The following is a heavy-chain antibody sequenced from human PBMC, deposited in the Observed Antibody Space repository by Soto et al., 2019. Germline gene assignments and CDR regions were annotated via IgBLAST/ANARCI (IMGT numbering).Heavy chain of an antibody. CDR3: ARPQTRGGRSNSYGYPVIDY. J-gene: IGHJ4*02. D-gene: IGHD5-18*01. CDR2: IYPGDSDT. V-gene: IGHV5-51*01. Sequence: PGESLKISCKGSGYSFTSYWIGWVRQMPGKGLEWMGIIYPGDSDTRYSPSFQGQVTISADKSISTAYLQWSSLKASDTAMYYCARPQTRGGRSNSYGYPVIDYWGQGTLVTVSS. CDR1: GYSFTSYW.